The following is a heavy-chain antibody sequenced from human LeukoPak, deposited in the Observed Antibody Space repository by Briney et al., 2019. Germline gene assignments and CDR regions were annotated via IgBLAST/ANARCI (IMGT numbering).Heavy chain of an antibody. D-gene: IGHD1-26*01. CDR1: GYTFTSYY. CDR2: INPSSGAT. V-gene: IGHV1-46*01. CDR3: ARATNFYYYYGMDV. Sequence: ASLKVSCKTSGYTFTSYYIHWVRQTPGQGLEWMGKINPSSGATNYAQKFQGRVTMTRDTSTSTVYMELSSQRSEDTAVYYCARATNFYYYYGMDVWGQGTTVTVSS. J-gene: IGHJ6*02.